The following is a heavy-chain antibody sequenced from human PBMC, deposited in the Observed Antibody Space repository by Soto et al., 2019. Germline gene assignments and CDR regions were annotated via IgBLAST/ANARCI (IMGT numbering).Heavy chain of an antibody. V-gene: IGHV3-30-3*01. CDR2: ISYDGSNK. CDR3: ARGSDLWTHHITFDY. J-gene: IGHJ4*02. D-gene: IGHD3-10*01. Sequence: PGGSLRLSCAASGFTFSSYAMHWVRQAPGKGLEWVAVISYDGSNKYYADSVKGRFTISRDNSKNTLYLQMNSLRAEDTAVYYCARGSDLWTHHITFDYWGQGTLVTVSS. CDR1: GFTFSSYA.